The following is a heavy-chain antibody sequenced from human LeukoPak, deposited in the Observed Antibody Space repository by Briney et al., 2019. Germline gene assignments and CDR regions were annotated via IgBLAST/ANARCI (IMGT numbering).Heavy chain of an antibody. D-gene: IGHD1-26*01. Sequence: GGSLRLSCAASGFTFSSSAMTWVRQSPRKGLEWVSTISASGGSTFFADSVKGRFTISRDNSKNTLYLHMNSLRAEDTAVYYCVGAAYYFDYWGQGTLVTVSS. J-gene: IGHJ4*02. CDR2: ISASGGST. CDR1: GFTFSSSA. V-gene: IGHV3-23*01. CDR3: VGAAYYFDY.